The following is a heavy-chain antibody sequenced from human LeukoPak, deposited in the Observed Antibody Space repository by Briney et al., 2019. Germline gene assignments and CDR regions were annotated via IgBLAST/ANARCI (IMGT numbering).Heavy chain of an antibody. CDR2: ISYDGSNK. J-gene: IGHJ4*02. Sequence: PGGSLRLSCAASGFTFSSYAMHWVRQAPGKGLEWVAVISYDGSNKYYVDSVKGRFTISRDNSKNTLYLQMNSLRAEDTAVYYCARDFFPGTVTYYFDYWGQGTLVTVSS. CDR3: ARDFFPGTVTYYFDY. V-gene: IGHV3-30-3*01. D-gene: IGHD4-17*01. CDR1: GFTFSSYA.